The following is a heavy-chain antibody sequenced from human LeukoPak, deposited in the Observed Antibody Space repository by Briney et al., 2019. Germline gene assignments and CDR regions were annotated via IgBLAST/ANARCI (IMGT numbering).Heavy chain of an antibody. Sequence: SETLSLTCAVYGGSFSGYYWSWIRQPPGKGLEWIGEINHGGSTNYNPSLKSRVTISVDTSKNQFSLKLSSVTAADTAVYYCATENIVVVPAAAYNWFDLWGQGTVVTVSS. CDR1: GGSFSGYY. V-gene: IGHV4-34*01. D-gene: IGHD2-2*01. CDR2: INHGGST. J-gene: IGHJ5*02. CDR3: ATENIVVVPAAAYNWFDL.